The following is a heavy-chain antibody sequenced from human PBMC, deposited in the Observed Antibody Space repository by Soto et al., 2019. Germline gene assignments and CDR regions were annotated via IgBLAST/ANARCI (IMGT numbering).Heavy chain of an antibody. CDR3: ARSVLSGMNGYFDWLTHRTFDY. J-gene: IGHJ4*02. CDR1: GYTFTSYG. V-gene: IGHV1-18*01. D-gene: IGHD3-9*01. CDR2: ISAYNGNT. Sequence: GASVKVSCKASGYTFTSYGISWVRQAPGQGLEWMGWISAYNGNTNYAQKLQGRVTMTTDTSTSTAYMELRSLRSDDTAVYYCARSVLSGMNGYFDWLTHRTFDYWGQGTLVTVSS.